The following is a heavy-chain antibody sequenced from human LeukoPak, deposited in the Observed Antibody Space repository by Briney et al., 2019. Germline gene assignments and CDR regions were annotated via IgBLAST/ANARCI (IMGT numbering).Heavy chain of an antibody. CDR3: ARDFSSRNDYGDYPYDY. CDR2: ISAYNGNT. V-gene: IGHV1-18*01. D-gene: IGHD4-17*01. Sequence: GASVKVSCKASGYTFTSYAMNWVRQAPGQGLEWMGWISAYNGNTNYAQKLQGRVTMTTDTSTSTAYMELRSLRSDDTAVYYCARDFSSRNDYGDYPYDYWGQGTLVTVSS. CDR1: GYTFTSYA. J-gene: IGHJ4*02.